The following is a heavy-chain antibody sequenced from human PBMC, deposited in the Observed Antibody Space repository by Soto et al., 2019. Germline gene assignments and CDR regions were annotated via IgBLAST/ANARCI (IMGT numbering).Heavy chain of an antibody. CDR2: INAGNGNT. Sequence: GASVKVSCKASGYTFTSYAMHWVRQAPGQRLEWMGWINAGNGNTKYSQKFQGRVTITRDTSASTAYMELSSLRSEDTAVYYCARGEAYCSGGSCYWYYYYGRDVWGQGTTVTVSS. CDR3: ARGEAYCSGGSCYWYYYYGRDV. D-gene: IGHD2-15*01. J-gene: IGHJ6*02. CDR1: GYTFTSYA. V-gene: IGHV1-3*01.